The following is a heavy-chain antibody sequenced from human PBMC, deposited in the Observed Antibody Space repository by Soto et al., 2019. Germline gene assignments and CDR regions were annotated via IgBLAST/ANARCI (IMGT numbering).Heavy chain of an antibody. CDR2: IFFTGAT. J-gene: IGHJ6*02. D-gene: IGHD2-2*01. Sequence: QVQLQESGPGLVKPSGTLSLICIVSGDSVTFGHHYWSWIRQPPGQGLEWIGHIFFTGATNYSPSHKSRVSMSVDSSKRQFSLNLTSVTAADSAIYYCARARSDSAVSSLGRRLDVWGQGTTVTVYS. CDR3: ARARSDSAVSSLGRRLDV. V-gene: IGHV4-61*01. CDR1: GDSVTFGHHY.